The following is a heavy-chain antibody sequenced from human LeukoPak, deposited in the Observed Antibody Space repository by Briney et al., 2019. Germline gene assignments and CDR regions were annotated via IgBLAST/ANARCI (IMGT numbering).Heavy chain of an antibody. CDR2: IYPGEGIYATATT. V-gene: IGHV4-4*07. CDR1: GVSISAYY. Sequence: PSETLSLTCSVSGVSISAYYWSWIRQSAGNRLEWLGRIYPGEGIYATATTSYNPSFKSRVTMSGDTSKNQLSLKLSSVTAADTAVYYCARDPTTVTTIFDSWGQGILVTVSS. D-gene: IGHD4-4*01. CDR3: ARDPTTVTTIFDS. J-gene: IGHJ4*02.